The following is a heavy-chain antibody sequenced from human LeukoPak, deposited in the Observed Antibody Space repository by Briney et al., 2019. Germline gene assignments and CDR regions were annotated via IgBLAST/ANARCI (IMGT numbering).Heavy chain of an antibody. J-gene: IGHJ6*03. Sequence: SVTVSCKASGGTFSSYAISWVRQAPGQGLEWMGGIIPIFGTANYAQKFQGRVTITTDESTSTAYMELSSLRFEDTAVYYCARIVYDFAGCYYYYMDVWGKGTTVTVSS. V-gene: IGHV1-69*05. CDR1: GGTFSSYA. CDR3: ARIVYDFAGCYYYYMDV. D-gene: IGHD5/OR15-5a*01. CDR2: IIPIFGTA.